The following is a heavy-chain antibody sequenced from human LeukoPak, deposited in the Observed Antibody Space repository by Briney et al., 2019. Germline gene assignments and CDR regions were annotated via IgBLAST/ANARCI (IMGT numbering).Heavy chain of an antibody. V-gene: IGHV3-48*01. D-gene: IGHD3-22*01. CDR3: ARDRHYDSSGSSFFDY. Sequence: GGSLRLSCAASGFTFSSYSMNWVRQAPGKGLEWVSYISSSSSTIYYADSVKGRFTISRDNAKNSLYLQMNSLRAEDTAVYYCARDRHYDSSGSSFFDYWGQGTQVTVSS. J-gene: IGHJ4*02. CDR1: GFTFSSYS. CDR2: ISSSSSTI.